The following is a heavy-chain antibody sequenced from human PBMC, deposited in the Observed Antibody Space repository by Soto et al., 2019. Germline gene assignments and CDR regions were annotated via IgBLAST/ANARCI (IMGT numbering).Heavy chain of an antibody. V-gene: IGHV4-30-4*01. CDR1: GDSITSGDYY. Sequence: SETLSLTCTVSGDSITSGDYYWSWIRQPPGGGLEWVGYINYSGSTSYNPSLKSRVTISVDTSKNQFSLKLNSVTGADTAVYYCAGSTSATGWLDPWGQGTLVTVSS. CDR2: INYSGST. D-gene: IGHD2-2*01. J-gene: IGHJ5*02. CDR3: AGSTSATGWLDP.